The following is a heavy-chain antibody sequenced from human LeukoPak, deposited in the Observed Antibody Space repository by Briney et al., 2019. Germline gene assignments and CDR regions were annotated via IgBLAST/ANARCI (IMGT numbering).Heavy chain of an antibody. Sequence: SVKVSCKASGGTFSSYAISWVRQAPGQGLEWMGGIIPIFGTANYAQKFQGRVTITADESTSTAYMELSSLRSEDTAVYYCASSSVVVVAAGKGGNFDYWGQGTLVTVSS. CDR3: ASSSVVVVAAGKGGNFDY. V-gene: IGHV1-69*01. CDR2: IIPIFGTA. CDR1: GGTFSSYA. D-gene: IGHD2-15*01. J-gene: IGHJ4*02.